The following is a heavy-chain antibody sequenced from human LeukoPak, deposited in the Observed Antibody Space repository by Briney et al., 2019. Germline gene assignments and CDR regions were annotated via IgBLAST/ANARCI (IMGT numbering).Heavy chain of an antibody. J-gene: IGHJ4*02. D-gene: IGHD3-16*01. CDR2: FDPEDGET. Sequence: ASVKVSCKASGGTFSSYAISWVRQAPGKGLEWMGGFDPEDGETIYAQKFQGRVTMTEDTSTDTAYMELSSLRSEDTTVYYCATVGRRGEFDYWGQGTLVTVSS. CDR3: ATVGRRGEFDY. V-gene: IGHV1-24*01. CDR1: GGTFSSYA.